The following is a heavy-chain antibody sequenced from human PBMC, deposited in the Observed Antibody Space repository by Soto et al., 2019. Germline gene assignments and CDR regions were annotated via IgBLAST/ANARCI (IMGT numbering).Heavy chain of an antibody. D-gene: IGHD2-2*01. CDR1: GVSVGFYS. J-gene: IGHJ6*02. CDR3: ARLGYCGSATCKYYFYYYGMDV. CDR2: ISGRGTTT. V-gene: IGHV3-48*02. Sequence: GSLRLSCEASGVSVGFYSVNVVRQAPGKGLEWVSFISGRGTTTYYADSVKGRFTVSRDNAKNSLSLEVNSLRDEDTAVYYCARLGYCGSATCKYYFYYYGMDVWGQGTTVTVS.